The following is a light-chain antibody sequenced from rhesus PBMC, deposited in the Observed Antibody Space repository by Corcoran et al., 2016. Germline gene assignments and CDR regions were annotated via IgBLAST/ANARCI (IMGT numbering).Light chain of an antibody. V-gene: IGKV3-40*03. Sequence: EIVMTQSPATLSLSPGETATLSCGASESVGSNLAWYQQKPGQAPKLLVHSAHFRDTGTPDRFSGSGSRTEFTLTSSSLEPEDVGVYHCQQYNDLLWTFGHGTKVEIK. CDR1: ESVGSN. CDR2: SAH. CDR3: QQYNDLLWT. J-gene: IGKJ1*01.